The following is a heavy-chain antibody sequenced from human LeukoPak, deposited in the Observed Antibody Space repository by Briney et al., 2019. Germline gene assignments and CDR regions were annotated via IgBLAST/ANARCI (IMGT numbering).Heavy chain of an antibody. J-gene: IGHJ4*02. Sequence: GGSLRLSCVASGFTFSNYWMSWVRRAPGKGLEWVSSITGSGGSIYYADSVKGRFTSSRDNSKNTLYLQMSSLRAEDTAVYYCAKRGAEVGQTVAPGDYWGQGTLVTVSS. V-gene: IGHV3-23*01. CDR2: ITGSGGSI. D-gene: IGHD1-26*01. CDR3: AKRGAEVGQTVAPGDY. CDR1: GFTFSNYW.